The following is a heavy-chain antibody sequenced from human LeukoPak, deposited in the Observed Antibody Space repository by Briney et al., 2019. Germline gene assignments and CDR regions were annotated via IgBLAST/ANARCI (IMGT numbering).Heavy chain of an antibody. CDR3: ARSSYGSGSYSFDY. Sequence: SETLSLTCTVSGGSIGSSTYYWGWIRQPPGMGLEWIGSMYYSGSTYYNPSLKSRITISVDTSKSQFSLKLRSVTAADTAVYYCARSSYGSGSYSFDYWGQGTLVTVSS. CDR2: MYYSGST. J-gene: IGHJ4*02. D-gene: IGHD3-10*01. V-gene: IGHV4-39*07. CDR1: GGSIGSSTYY.